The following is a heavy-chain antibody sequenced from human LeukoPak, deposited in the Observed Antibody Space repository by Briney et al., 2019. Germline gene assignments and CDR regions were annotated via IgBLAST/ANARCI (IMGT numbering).Heavy chain of an antibody. Sequence: AGGSLRLSCTASGFTFSDYYMSWIRQAPGKGLEWIAYISSGSSTIYYADSVKGRFTISRDNAKNALYLQMSGLRADDTAIYYCARALWFEDGGDYWGQGTLVTVSS. J-gene: IGHJ4*02. CDR2: ISSGSSTI. CDR3: ARALWFEDGGDY. V-gene: IGHV3-11*01. CDR1: GFTFSDYY. D-gene: IGHD3-10*01.